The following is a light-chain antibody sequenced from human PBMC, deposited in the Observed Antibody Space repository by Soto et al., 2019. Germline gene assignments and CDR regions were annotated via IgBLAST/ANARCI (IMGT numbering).Light chain of an antibody. CDR1: SSDVGGYNY. V-gene: IGLV2-14*01. CDR3: GSYTSTTLHVV. Sequence: QSALTQPASVSGSPGQSIAISCTGTSSDVGGYNYVSWYQQYPGEAPKLLIYDVSNRPSGISDRFSGSKSGNTASLPISGLQAEDEADYYCGSYTSTTLHVVFGGGTQLTVL. CDR2: DVS. J-gene: IGLJ2*01.